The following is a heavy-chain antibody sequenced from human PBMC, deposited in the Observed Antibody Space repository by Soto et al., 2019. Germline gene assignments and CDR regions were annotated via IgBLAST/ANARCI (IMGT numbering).Heavy chain of an antibody. J-gene: IGHJ4*02. Sequence: SETLSLTCAVYGGSFSGYYWSWIRQPPGKGLEWIGEINHSGSTNYNPSLKSRVTISVDTSKNQFSLKLSSVPAADTAVYYCARMWLRWFDYWGQGTLVTVSS. CDR1: GGSFSGYY. CDR3: ARMWLRWFDY. CDR2: INHSGST. D-gene: IGHD5-12*01. V-gene: IGHV4-34*01.